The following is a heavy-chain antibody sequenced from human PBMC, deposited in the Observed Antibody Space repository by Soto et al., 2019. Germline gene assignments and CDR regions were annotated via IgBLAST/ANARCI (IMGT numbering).Heavy chain of an antibody. D-gene: IGHD2-15*01. V-gene: IGHV4-39*01. J-gene: IGHJ5*02. CDR3: ARHASCSGGSCYPNWFDL. Sequence: PPGKGLEWIGSIYYSGSTYYNPSLKSRVTISVDTSKNQFSLKLSSVTAADTAVYYCARHASCSGGSCYPNWFDLPGEGTLVS. CDR2: IYYSGST.